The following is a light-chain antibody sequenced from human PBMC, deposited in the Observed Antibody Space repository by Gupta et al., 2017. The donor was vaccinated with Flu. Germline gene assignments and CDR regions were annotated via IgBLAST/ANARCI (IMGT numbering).Light chain of an antibody. Sequence: GSPGQSVTIACTGTSGDVGRYNYVSWYQQHPGKAPKLLISEVNRRPSGVPHRFSGSKSGNTASLTVAGLQAEDEAYYYCSSHAGSNNLFVFGTGTKVTVL. CDR1: SGDVGRYNY. J-gene: IGLJ1*01. CDR3: SSHAGSNNLFV. V-gene: IGLV2-8*01. CDR2: EVN.